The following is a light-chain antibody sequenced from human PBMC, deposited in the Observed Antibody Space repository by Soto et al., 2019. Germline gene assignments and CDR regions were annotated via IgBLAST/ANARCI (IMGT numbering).Light chain of an antibody. J-gene: IGKJ2*01. Sequence: EIVLTQSPGTLSLSPGERATLSCRASQSVSSSYLSWYQQQPGQAPSLLIYAASSRATGIPDRFSGSGSGTDFTLTISRLEAEDFAVYYCQQYSSSPLYTFGQGTKLEIK. V-gene: IGKV3-20*01. CDR3: QQYSSSPLYT. CDR2: AAS. CDR1: QSVSSSY.